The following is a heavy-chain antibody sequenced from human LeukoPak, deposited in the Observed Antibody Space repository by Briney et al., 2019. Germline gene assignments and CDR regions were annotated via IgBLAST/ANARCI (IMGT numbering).Heavy chain of an antibody. CDR2: IKQDGSEK. CDR1: GFTFSSYW. V-gene: IGHV3-7*01. CDR3: ARVGEMAARYYFDY. Sequence: SGGSLRLSCAASGFTFSSYWMSWVRQAPGKGLEWVANIKQDGSEKYYVDSVKGRFTISRDNAKNSLYPQMNSLRAEDTAVYYCARVGEMAARYYFDYWGQGTLVTVSS. J-gene: IGHJ4*02. D-gene: IGHD5-24*01.